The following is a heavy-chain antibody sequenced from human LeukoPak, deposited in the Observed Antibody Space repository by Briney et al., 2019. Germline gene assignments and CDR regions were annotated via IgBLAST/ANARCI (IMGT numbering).Heavy chain of an antibody. CDR2: IYHSGST. V-gene: IGHV4-30-2*01. D-gene: IGHD6-13*01. J-gene: IGHJ1*01. CDR1: GGSISSGGYY. CDR3: GGSSWYPYYQH. Sequence: PSETLSLTCTVSGGSISSGGYYWSWIRQPPGKGLEWIGYIYHSGSTYYNPSLKSRVTISVDRSKNQFSLKLTSVTAADTAVYYCGGSSWYPYYQHWGQGTLVTVSS.